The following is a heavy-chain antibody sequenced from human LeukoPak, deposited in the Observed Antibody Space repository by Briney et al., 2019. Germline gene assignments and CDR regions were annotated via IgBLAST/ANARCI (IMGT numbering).Heavy chain of an antibody. V-gene: IGHV4-61*01. Sequence: SETLSLTCTVSSGSVSTSSYYWSWIRQPPGKGLEWIGYIYYSGSTNYNPSLKSRVTISVDTSKNQFSLKLSSVTAADTAVYYCARDYVAADNWYFDLWGRGTLVTVSS. CDR3: ARDYVAADNWYFDL. D-gene: IGHD6-25*01. CDR1: SGSVSTSSYY. J-gene: IGHJ2*01. CDR2: IYYSGST.